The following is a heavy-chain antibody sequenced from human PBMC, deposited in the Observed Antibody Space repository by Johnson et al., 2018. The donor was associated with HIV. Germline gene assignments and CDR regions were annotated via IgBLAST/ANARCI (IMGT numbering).Heavy chain of an antibody. J-gene: IGHJ3*02. D-gene: IGHD6-13*01. CDR2: ISYDGSNK. CDR3: ALSTSWSIAFDI. V-gene: IGHV3-30*03. CDR1: GFTFSGYG. Sequence: QVQLVESGGGEVQPGMSLRLSCAASGFTFSGYGMHWVRQAPGKGLEWVAVISYDGSNKYYTDSVKGRFTISRDNSDNTLFLQMNSLRADDTAMYYCALSTSWSIAFDIWGQGTMVTVSS.